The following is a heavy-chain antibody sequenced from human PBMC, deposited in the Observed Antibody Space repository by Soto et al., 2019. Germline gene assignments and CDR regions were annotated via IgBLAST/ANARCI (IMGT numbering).Heavy chain of an antibody. CDR2: ISGSGGST. V-gene: IGHV3-23*01. D-gene: IGHD3-3*01. CDR1: GFTFSSYA. J-gene: IGHJ4*02. Sequence: GGSLRLSCAASGFTFSSYAMSWVRQAPGKGLEWVSAISGSGGSTYYADSVKGRFTISRDNSKNTLYLQMNSLRAEDTAVYYCAKALDYDFWSGYYYYWGQGTLVTVSS. CDR3: AKALDYDFWSGYYYY.